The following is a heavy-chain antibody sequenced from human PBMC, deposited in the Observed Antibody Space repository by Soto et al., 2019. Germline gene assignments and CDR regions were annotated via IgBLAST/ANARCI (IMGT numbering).Heavy chain of an antibody. J-gene: IGHJ6*02. CDR1: GGSISSYY. V-gene: IGHV4-59*01. CDR2: IYYSGST. CDR3: ARGQGRITIFGVVMPSGMDV. D-gene: IGHD3-3*01. Sequence: SETLSLTCTVSGGSISSYYWSWIRQPPGKGLEWIGYIYYSGSTSYNPSLKSRVTISVDTSKNQFSLKLSSVTAADTAVYYCARGQGRITIFGVVMPSGMDVWGQGTTVTVSS.